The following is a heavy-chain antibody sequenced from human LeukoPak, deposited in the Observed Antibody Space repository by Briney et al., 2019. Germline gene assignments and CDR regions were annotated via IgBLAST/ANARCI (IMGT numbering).Heavy chain of an antibody. D-gene: IGHD3-10*01. J-gene: IGHJ4*02. V-gene: IGHV4-59*01. CDR1: GGSISSYY. Sequence: PSETLSLTCTVSGGSISSYYWSWIRQPPGKGLEWIGYIYYSGSTNYNPSLKSRVTISVDTSKNQFSLKLSSVTAADTAVYYCARSDGSESYYIDWGQGTLVTVSS. CDR2: IYYSGST. CDR3: ARSDGSESYYID.